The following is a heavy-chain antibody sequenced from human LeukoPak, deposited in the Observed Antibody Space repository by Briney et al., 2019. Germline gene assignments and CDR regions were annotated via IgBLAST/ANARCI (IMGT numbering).Heavy chain of an antibody. D-gene: IGHD3-16*01. CDR1: GFTFSSYS. V-gene: IGHV3-21*01. CDR2: ISSSSSII. Sequence: GGSLRLSCAASGFTFSSYSMNWARQAPGKGLEWVSSISSSSSIIYYADSVKGRFTISRDNAKNSLYLQVNSLRAEDTAVYYCARDLFDDYSLDYWGQGTLVTVSS. CDR3: ARDLFDDYSLDY. J-gene: IGHJ4*02.